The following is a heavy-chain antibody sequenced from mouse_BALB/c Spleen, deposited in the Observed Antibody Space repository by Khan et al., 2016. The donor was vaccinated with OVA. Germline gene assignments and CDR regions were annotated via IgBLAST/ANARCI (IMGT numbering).Heavy chain of an antibody. CDR2: IYPGNSDT. CDR3: ARGGYSSFAY. J-gene: IGHJ3*01. Sequence: VQLKQSGTVLARPGASVKMSCKASGYSFTSYLIHWVKQRPGQGLEWIGDIYPGNSDTTYNQKFKDKAKLTAGTSANTAYMELSSLTNEVSAVYYCARGGYSSFAYGGQGTLVTVSA. D-gene: IGHD1-3*01. CDR1: GYSFTSYL. V-gene: IGHV1-5*01.